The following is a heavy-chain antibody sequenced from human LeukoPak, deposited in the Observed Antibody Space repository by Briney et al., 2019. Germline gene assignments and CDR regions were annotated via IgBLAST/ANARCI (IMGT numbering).Heavy chain of an antibody. CDR1: GGSISSGGYY. CDR2: IYYSGST. CDR3: ARYCSGGSCYSEFDY. Sequence: SETLSLTCTVSGGSISSGGYYWSWIRQHPGKGLEWIGYIYYSGSTYYNPSLKSRVTISVDTSKNQFSLKLSSVTAADTAVYYCARYCSGGSCYSEFDYWGQGTLVTVSS. V-gene: IGHV4-31*03. D-gene: IGHD2-15*01. J-gene: IGHJ4*02.